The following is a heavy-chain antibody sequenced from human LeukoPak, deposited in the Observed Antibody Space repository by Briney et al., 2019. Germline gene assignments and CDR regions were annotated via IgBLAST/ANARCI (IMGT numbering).Heavy chain of an antibody. V-gene: IGHV3-23*01. CDR3: AKDRPTSITMIVVVIPGSAFDI. CDR1: GFTFSSYA. CDR2: ISGSGGST. J-gene: IGHJ3*02. D-gene: IGHD3-22*01. Sequence: PGGSLRLSCAASGFTFSSYAMSWVRQAPGKGLEWVSAISGSGGSTYYADSVKGRFTISRDNSKSTLYLQMNSLRAEDTAVYYCAKDRPTSITMIVVVIPGSAFDIWGQGTMVTVSS.